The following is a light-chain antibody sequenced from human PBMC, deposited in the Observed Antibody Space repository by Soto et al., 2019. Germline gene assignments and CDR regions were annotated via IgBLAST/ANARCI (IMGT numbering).Light chain of an antibody. CDR2: GVS. V-gene: IGKV3-20*01. Sequence: EIVLTQSPATLSLSPGERATLSCRATQSVRSSLAWYLQQPGQAPRLLIYGVSSRATGIPDRFSGSGSGTDFTLTISRLEPEDFAVYYCQQYGNSGVTFGPGTKVDIK. J-gene: IGKJ3*01. CDR1: QSVRSS. CDR3: QQYGNSGVT.